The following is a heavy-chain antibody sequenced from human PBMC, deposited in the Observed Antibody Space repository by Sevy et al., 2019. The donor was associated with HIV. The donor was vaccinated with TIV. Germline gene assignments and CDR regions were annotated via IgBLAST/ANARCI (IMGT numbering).Heavy chain of an antibody. V-gene: IGHV1-18*01. D-gene: IGHD2-2*01. CDR3: AREGYCSSTSCYPDAFDI. CDR1: GYTFTSYG. CDR2: ISAYNGNT. Sequence: APVKVSCKASGYTFTSYGISWVRQAPGQGLEWMGWISAYNGNTNYAQKLQGRVTMTTDTSTSTAYMELRSLRSDDTAVYYCAREGYCSSTSCYPDAFDIWGQGTMVTVSS. J-gene: IGHJ3*02.